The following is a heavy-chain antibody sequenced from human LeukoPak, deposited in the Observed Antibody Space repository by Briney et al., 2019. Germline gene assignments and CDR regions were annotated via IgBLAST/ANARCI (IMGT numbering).Heavy chain of an antibody. J-gene: IGHJ4*02. Sequence: VGSLRLSCAASGFTFSNAWMSWVRQAPGKGLEWVGRIKSKTDGGTTDYAAPVKGKFTISRDDSKNTLYLQMNSLKTEDTAVYYCTTDEHKTIAVAGISRDYWGQGTLVTVSS. V-gene: IGHV3-15*01. CDR1: GFTFSNAW. CDR3: TTDEHKTIAVAGISRDY. D-gene: IGHD6-19*01. CDR2: IKSKTDGGTT.